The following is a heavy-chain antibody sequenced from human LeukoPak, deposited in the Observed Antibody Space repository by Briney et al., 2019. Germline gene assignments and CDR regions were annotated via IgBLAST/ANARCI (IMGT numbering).Heavy chain of an antibody. V-gene: IGHV3-7*03. Sequence: GGSLGLSCAASGFTFSAYWMSWVRQAPGKGLEWVANLKQDGSEKYYVDSVKGRFTISRDNAKNSLYLQMNSLETEDTAVYYCVRVITTVSGWYHFDYWGQGTLVTVSS. CDR1: GFTFSAYW. D-gene: IGHD6-13*01. J-gene: IGHJ4*02. CDR3: VRVITTVSGWYHFDY. CDR2: LKQDGSEK.